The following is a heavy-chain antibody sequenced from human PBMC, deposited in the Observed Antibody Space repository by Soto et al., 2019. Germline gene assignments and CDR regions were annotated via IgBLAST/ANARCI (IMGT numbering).Heavy chain of an antibody. V-gene: IGHV4-30-4*01. CDR3: ARLSYYYGSGDYYYGMDV. CDR2: IYYSGST. D-gene: IGHD3-10*01. Sequence: SETLALTCTVSGGCISSGDYYWSWIRQPPGKGLEWIGYIYYSGSTYYNPSLKSRVTISVDTSKNQFSLKLSSVTAADTAVYYCARLSYYYGSGDYYYGMDVWGQGTTVTVSS. J-gene: IGHJ6*02. CDR1: GGCISSGDYY.